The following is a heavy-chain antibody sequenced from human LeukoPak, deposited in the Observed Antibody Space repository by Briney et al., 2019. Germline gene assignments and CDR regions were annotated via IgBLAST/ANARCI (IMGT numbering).Heavy chain of an antibody. D-gene: IGHD6-19*01. CDR3: AGECGLTVAGSYCFDY. J-gene: IGHJ4*02. CDR2: IYYSGST. Sequence: SETLSLTCTVSGGSISSYYWSWIRQPPGKGLEWIGYIYYSGSTNYNPSLKSRVTISVDTSKNQFSLKLSSVTAADTAVYYCAGECGLTVAGSYCFDYWGQGTLVTVSS. V-gene: IGHV4-59*01. CDR1: GGSISSYY.